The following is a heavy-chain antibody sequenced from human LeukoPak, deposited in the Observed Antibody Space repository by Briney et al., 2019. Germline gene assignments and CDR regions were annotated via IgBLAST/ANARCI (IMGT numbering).Heavy chain of an antibody. Sequence: PSETLSLTCAVSGGSISSGGYSWSWIRHPPGKGLEWIGYIYHSGSTYYNPSLKSRVTISVDRSKNQFSLKLSSVTAADTAVYYCARGNLGYCSSTSCPNMYYYYYGMDVWGQGTTVTVSS. J-gene: IGHJ6*02. CDR3: ARGNLGYCSSTSCPNMYYYYYGMDV. V-gene: IGHV4-30-2*01. D-gene: IGHD2-2*01. CDR2: IYHSGST. CDR1: GGSISSGGYS.